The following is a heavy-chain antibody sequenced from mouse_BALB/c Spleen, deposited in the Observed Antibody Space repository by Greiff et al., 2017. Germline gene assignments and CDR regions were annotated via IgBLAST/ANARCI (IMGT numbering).Heavy chain of an antibody. CDR2: IDPANGNT. Sequence: LVESGAELVKPGASVKLSCTASGFNIKDTYMHWVKQRPEQGLEWIGRIDPANGNTKYDPKFQGKATITADTSSNTAYLQLSSLTSEDTAVYYCARSASWYFDYWGQGTTLTVSS. J-gene: IGHJ2*01. CDR3: ARSASWYFDY. CDR1: GFNIKDTY. D-gene: IGHD3-1*01. V-gene: IGHV14-3*02.